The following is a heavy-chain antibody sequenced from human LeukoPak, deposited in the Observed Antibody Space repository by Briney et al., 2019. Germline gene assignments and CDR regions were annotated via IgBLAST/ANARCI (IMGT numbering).Heavy chain of an antibody. V-gene: IGHV4-38-2*02. CDR3: ARLLPIAAAGQHYYYYMDV. Sequence: SETLSLTCTVSGYSISSGYYWGWIRQPPGKGLEWIGSIYHSGSTYYNPSLKSRATISVDTSKNQFSLKLSSVTAADTAVYYCARLLPIAAAGQHYYYYMDVWGKGTTVTISS. J-gene: IGHJ6*03. CDR2: IYHSGST. D-gene: IGHD6-13*01. CDR1: GYSISSGYY.